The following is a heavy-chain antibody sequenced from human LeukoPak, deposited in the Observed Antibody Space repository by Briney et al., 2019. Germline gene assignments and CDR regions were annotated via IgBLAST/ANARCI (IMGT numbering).Heavy chain of an antibody. V-gene: IGHV4-34*01. CDR2: INHSGST. CDR1: GGSFSGYY. D-gene: IGHD1-14*01. J-gene: IGHJ6*03. Sequence: TPSETLSLTCAVYGGSFSGYYWSWIRQPPGKGLEWIGEINHSGSTNYNPSLKSRVTISVDTSKNQFSLKLSSVTAADTAVYYCARSPNHYSYYYMDVWGKGTTVTVSS. CDR3: ARSPNHYSYYYMDV.